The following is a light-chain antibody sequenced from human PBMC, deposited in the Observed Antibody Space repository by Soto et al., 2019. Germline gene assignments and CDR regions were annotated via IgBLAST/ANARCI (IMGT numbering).Light chain of an antibody. J-gene: IGLJ2*01. V-gene: IGLV1-44*01. Sequence: QSVLTQPPSASETPGQRVTISCSGSSSNIGSNTVNWYQQLSGTAPKLLIYNNNERPSGVPERFSGSKSGTSASLAISGLQSEDEADYYCEAWDDSLNGRVFGGGTKLTVL. CDR2: NNN. CDR3: EAWDDSLNGRV. CDR1: SSNIGSNT.